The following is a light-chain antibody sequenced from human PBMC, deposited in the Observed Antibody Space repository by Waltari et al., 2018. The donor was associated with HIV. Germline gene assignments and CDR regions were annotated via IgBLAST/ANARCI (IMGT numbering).Light chain of an antibody. CDR1: SSNIGYNH. V-gene: IGLV1-44*01. CDR3: ATWDDNLNGPV. J-gene: IGLJ2*01. Sequence: QSVLTQPPSASGTPGQRVTMSCSGSSSNIGYNHVSWYRQLPGPAPKLRTQPKRQRPAGVPARVSGSKSGTSASLAISGLQSEDEADYYCATWDDNLNGPVFGGGTRLTVL. CDR2: PKR.